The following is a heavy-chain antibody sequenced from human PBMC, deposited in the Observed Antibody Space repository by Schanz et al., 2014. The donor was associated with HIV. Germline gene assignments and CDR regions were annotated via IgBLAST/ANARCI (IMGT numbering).Heavy chain of an antibody. CDR2: IIPIFGPA. Sequence: QVQLIQSGAEVKKPGSSVKVSCRASGGTVNRYAISWVRQAPGQGLEWMGGIIPIFGPANYSPKFRDRVTITADESTSTAYMELSRLTSDDTAMYYCAREKVGILADYTPNGMDVWGQGTTVTVSS. CDR3: AREKVGILADYTPNGMDV. J-gene: IGHJ6*02. D-gene: IGHD3-9*01. V-gene: IGHV1-69*19. CDR1: GGTVNRYA.